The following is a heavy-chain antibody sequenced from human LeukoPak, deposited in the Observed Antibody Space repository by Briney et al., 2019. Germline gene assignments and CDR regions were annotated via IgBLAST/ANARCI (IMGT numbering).Heavy chain of an antibody. CDR3: ASRQLWQRYFVY. D-gene: IGHD5-18*01. CDR1: GGSISSYY. J-gene: IGHJ4*02. CDR2: IYYSGST. V-gene: IGHV4-59*08. Sequence: PSATLPLTCTVSGGSISSYYWSWIRQPPGKGLEWIGYIYYSGSTNYNPSLKSRVTLSVDTSKNQFSLKLSSVTAADTAVCYCASRQLWQRYFVYWGQGTLVTVSS.